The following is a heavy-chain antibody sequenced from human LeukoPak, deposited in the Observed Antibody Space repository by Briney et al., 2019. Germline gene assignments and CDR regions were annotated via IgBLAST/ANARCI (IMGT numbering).Heavy chain of an antibody. Sequence: GGSLRLSCAVSGFTSSGDWMHWVRQAPGKGLVLVSRSKNDGSNTSYADSVKGRFTISRDNAKNTLYLQMNSLRAEDTAVYYCARELPRIGGQTDASDIWGQGTMVTVS. J-gene: IGHJ3*02. V-gene: IGHV3-74*01. CDR2: SKNDGSNT. D-gene: IGHD3-16*01. CDR1: GFTSSGDW. CDR3: ARELPRIGGQTDASDI.